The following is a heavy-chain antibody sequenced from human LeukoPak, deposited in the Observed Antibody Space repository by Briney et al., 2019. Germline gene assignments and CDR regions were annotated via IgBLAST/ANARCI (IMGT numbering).Heavy chain of an antibody. V-gene: IGHV3-23*01. J-gene: IGHJ4*02. CDR2: ISGSGGST. CDR3: ARVAYCGGDCYYFDY. CDR1: GFTFSSYA. D-gene: IGHD2-21*02. Sequence: PSGGSLRLSCAASGFTFSSYAMSWVRQAPGKGLEWVSAISGSGGSTYYADSVKGRFTISRDNSKNTLYLQMNSLRAEDTAVYYCARVAYCGGDCYYFDYWGQGTLVTVSS.